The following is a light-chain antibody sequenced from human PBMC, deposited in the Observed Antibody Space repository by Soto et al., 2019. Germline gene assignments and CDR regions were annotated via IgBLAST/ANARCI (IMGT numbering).Light chain of an antibody. J-gene: IGKJ4*01. CDR3: QQFSSYPLT. CDR1: QTVSNNY. V-gene: IGKV3-20*01. Sequence: DIVLTQSPGTLSLSPGERATLSCRASQTVSNNYLAWYQQRPGQAPRLLIYDASSRATGIPDRFSGGGSGTDFTLTISRLEPEDFAVYYCQQFSSYPLTFGGGTKVEIK. CDR2: DAS.